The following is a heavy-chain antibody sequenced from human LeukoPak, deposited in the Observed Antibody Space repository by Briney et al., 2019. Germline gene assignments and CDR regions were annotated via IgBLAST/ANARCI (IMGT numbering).Heavy chain of an antibody. CDR2: ISSNGGST. D-gene: IGHD5-24*01. CDR1: GFTFSNYA. J-gene: IGHJ4*02. Sequence: PGGSLRLSCSASGFTFSNYAMHWVRQAPGKGLGYVSSISSNGGSTYYADSVKGRFTISRDNSKNTLYFQMSSLRAEDTAVYYCVKSGVGMATILDYWGQGTLVTVSS. CDR3: VKSGVGMATILDY. V-gene: IGHV3-64*05.